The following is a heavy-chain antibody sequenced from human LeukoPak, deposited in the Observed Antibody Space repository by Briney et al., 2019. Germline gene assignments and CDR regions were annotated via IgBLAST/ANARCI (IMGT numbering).Heavy chain of an antibody. V-gene: IGHV1-2*02. D-gene: IGHD3-9*01. CDR3: ARDGLRYFDGLLKGDAFDI. Sequence: SVKVSCKASGYTFTGYYMHWVRQAPGQGLEWMGWINPNSGGTNYAQKFQGRVTMTRDTSISTAYMELSRLRSDDTAVYYCARDGLRYFDGLLKGDAFDIWGQGTMVTVSS. CDR2: INPNSGGT. CDR1: GYTFTGYY. J-gene: IGHJ3*02.